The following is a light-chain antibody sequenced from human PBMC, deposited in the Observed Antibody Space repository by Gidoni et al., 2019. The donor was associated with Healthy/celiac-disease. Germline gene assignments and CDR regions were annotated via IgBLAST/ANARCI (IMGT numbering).Light chain of an antibody. J-gene: IGKJ4*01. Sequence: DIQMTQSPSSLSASVGDRVTITCQASQDISNYLNWYQQQPGKTPKLRIYDASNLETGVPSRCSGSGSGTDFTFPISSLQPEYIATYYCQQYDTLPPTFGGGTKVEIK. CDR1: QDISNY. CDR2: DAS. V-gene: IGKV1-33*01. CDR3: QQYDTLPPT.